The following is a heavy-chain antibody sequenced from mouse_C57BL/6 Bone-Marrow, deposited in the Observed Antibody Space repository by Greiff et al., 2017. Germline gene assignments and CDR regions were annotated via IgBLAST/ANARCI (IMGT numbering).Heavy chain of an antibody. J-gene: IGHJ2*01. D-gene: IGHD2-3*01. Sequence: VQLQQSGAELVKPGASVKISCKASGYAFSSYWMNWVKQRPGKGLEWIGQIYPGDGDTNDNGKFKGKATLTADKSSSTAYMQLSSLTSEDSAVYFCSRFGYYYFDYWGQGTTLTVSS. CDR1: GYAFSSYW. CDR3: SRFGYYYFDY. V-gene: IGHV1-80*01. CDR2: IYPGDGDT.